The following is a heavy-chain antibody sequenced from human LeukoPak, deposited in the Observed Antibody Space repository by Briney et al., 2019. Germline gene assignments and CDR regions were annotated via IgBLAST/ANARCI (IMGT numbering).Heavy chain of an antibody. CDR3: ARGNYDFWSGYYGPPYYYYGMDV. J-gene: IGHJ6*02. Sequence: PSETLSLTCTVSGGSISSYYWSWIRQPPGKGLEWIGYIYYSGSTNYNPSLKSRVTISVDTSKNQFSLKLSSVTAADTAVYYCARGNYDFWSGYYGPPYYYYGMDVWGQGTTVTVSS. D-gene: IGHD3-3*01. CDR2: IYYSGST. CDR1: GGSISSYY. V-gene: IGHV4-59*12.